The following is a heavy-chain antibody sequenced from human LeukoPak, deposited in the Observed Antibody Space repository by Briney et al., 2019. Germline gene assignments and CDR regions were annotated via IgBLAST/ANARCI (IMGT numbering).Heavy chain of an antibody. D-gene: IGHD3-10*01. CDR3: ASPGAMVRGVIPLGY. Sequence: PSETLSLTCTVSDYSISSGYYWGWIRQPPGKGLEWIGNIYHSGNTYYNPSLRSRVTISVDTSKNQFSLKLSSVTAADTAVYYCASPGAMVRGVIPLGYWGQGTLVTVSS. V-gene: IGHV4-38-2*02. CDR2: IYHSGNT. J-gene: IGHJ4*02. CDR1: DYSISSGYY.